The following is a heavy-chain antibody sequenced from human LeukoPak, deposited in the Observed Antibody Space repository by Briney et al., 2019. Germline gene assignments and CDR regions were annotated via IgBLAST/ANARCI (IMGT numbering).Heavy chain of an antibody. J-gene: IGHJ4*02. CDR1: GFTFSNSW. CDR3: FGSGSYSK. V-gene: IGHV3-7*01. D-gene: IGHD3-10*01. CDR2: IKPDGSQT. Sequence: GGSLRLSCAASGFTFSNSWINWVRQALGKGLEWVANIKPDGSQTFYLDSMKGRFTVSRDNAKHSAYLQMNSLRAEDTAVYYCFGSGSYSKWDQGTLVTVSS.